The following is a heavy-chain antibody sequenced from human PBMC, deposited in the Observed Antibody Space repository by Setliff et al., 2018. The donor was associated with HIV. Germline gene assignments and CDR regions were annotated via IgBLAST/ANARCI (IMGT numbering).Heavy chain of an antibody. V-gene: IGHV4-39*01. CDR3: ARTRDCSSSGCFYHAFDM. CDR1: GGSISIHPFY. J-gene: IGHJ3*02. Sequence: SETLSLTCTVSGGSISIHPFYWGWIRQPPGKGLEWIGSIHYGGTTYSNPSLRSRVAFSVDTSKNQFSLQLRSVTAADMAVYYCARTRDCSSSGCFYHAFDMWGRGQWSPSPQ. D-gene: IGHD2-2*01. CDR2: IHYGGTT.